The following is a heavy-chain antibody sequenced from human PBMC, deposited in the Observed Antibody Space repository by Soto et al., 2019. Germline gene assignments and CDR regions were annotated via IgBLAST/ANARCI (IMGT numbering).Heavy chain of an antibody. V-gene: IGHV1-18*01. J-gene: IGHJ4*02. CDR1: GYTFTYYR. CDR3: ATLYCSTTSCQLDY. D-gene: IGHD2-2*01. Sequence: QVQLVQSGTEVKKPGASVKVSCKASGYTFTYYRICWVRQAPGQGLEWMGWISADNGNTNYAQKAQGRVTMTTDTSTTTAYMELRSLRSDDTAVYYCATLYCSTTSCQLDYWGQGTRVTVSS. CDR2: ISADNGNT.